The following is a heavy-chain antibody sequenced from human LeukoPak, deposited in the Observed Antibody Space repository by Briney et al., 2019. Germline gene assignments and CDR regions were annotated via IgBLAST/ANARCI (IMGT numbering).Heavy chain of an antibody. CDR2: INPNSGGT. CDR1: GYTFTGYY. Sequence: GASVKVSCKASGYTFTGYYMHWVRQAPGQGLEWMGWINPNSGGTNYAQKFQGRVTMSRDTSISTAHMELSRLRSDDTAVYYCARSSPNPLRYFDWLLSEYYFDYWGQGTLVTVSS. D-gene: IGHD3-9*01. CDR3: ARSSPNPLRYFDWLLSEYYFDY. V-gene: IGHV1-2*02. J-gene: IGHJ4*02.